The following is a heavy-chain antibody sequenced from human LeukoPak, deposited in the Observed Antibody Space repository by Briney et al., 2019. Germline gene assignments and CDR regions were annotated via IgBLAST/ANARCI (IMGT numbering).Heavy chain of an antibody. CDR2: IGTAGDT. Sequence: GGSLRLSCAASGFTFRSYDMHWVRQATGKGPEWVSGIGTAGDTYYTASVKGRFTISRENAKNSLYLQMNSLRAEDTAVYYCARALSTDLHYFECWGQGTLVTVSS. CDR1: GFTFRSYD. J-gene: IGHJ4*02. V-gene: IGHV3-13*01. D-gene: IGHD5/OR15-5a*01. CDR3: ARALSTDLHYFEC.